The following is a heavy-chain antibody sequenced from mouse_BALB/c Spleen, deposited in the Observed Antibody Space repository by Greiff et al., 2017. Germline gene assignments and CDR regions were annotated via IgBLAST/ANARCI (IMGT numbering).Heavy chain of an antibody. CDR1: GYSITSGYY. V-gene: IGHV3-6*02. Sequence: EVQLVESGPGLVKPSQSLSLTCSVTGYSITSGYYWNWIRQFPGKQLEWMGYISYDGSNNYNPSLKNRISITRDTSKNQLFLKLNSVTTEDTATYYVERDGPDRYDVAYWGQGTLVTVSA. CDR2: ISYDGSN. CDR3: ERDGPDRYDVAY. J-gene: IGHJ3*01. D-gene: IGHD2-14*01.